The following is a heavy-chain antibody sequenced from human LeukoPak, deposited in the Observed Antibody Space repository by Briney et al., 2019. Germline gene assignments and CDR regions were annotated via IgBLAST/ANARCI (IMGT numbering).Heavy chain of an antibody. J-gene: IGHJ4*02. CDR3: ARARLDSSGRFDS. D-gene: IGHD3-22*01. CDR2: IYYGGST. CDR1: GGSISSYY. V-gene: IGHV4-59*01. Sequence: SETLSLTCTVPGGSISSYYWSWIRQPPGKGLEWIGYIYYGGSTDYNPSLKSRVTISKDTSKTQFSLRLSSVTSADTAVYYCARARLDSSGRFDSWGQGTLVTVSS.